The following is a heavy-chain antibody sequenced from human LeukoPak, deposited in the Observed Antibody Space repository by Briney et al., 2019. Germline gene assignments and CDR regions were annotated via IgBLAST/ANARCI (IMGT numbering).Heavy chain of an antibody. J-gene: IGHJ4*02. CDR3: ARALVDFWSGYSGSSSYYFDY. V-gene: IGHV1-2*02. Sequence: APVKVSCKASGYTFTGYYMHWVRQAPGQGLEWMGWINPNSGGTNYAQKFQGRVTMTRDTSISTAYMELSRLRSDDTAVYYCARALVDFWSGYSGSSSYYFDYWGQGTLVTVSS. CDR1: GYTFTGYY. CDR2: INPNSGGT. D-gene: IGHD3-3*01.